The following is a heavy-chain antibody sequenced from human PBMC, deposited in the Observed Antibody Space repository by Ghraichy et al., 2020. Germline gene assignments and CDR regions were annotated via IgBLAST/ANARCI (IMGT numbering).Heavy chain of an antibody. Sequence: ASVKVSCQVSGYTLTELSMHWVRQAPGKGLEWMGGFDPEDGETIYAQKFQGRVTMTEDTSTDTAYMELSSLRSEDTAVYYCATTPIYGFWSGHIWGPFDPWGQGTLVTVSS. CDR3: ATTPIYGFWSGHIWGPFDP. CDR2: FDPEDGET. V-gene: IGHV1-24*01. CDR1: GYTLTELS. D-gene: IGHD3-3*01. J-gene: IGHJ5*02.